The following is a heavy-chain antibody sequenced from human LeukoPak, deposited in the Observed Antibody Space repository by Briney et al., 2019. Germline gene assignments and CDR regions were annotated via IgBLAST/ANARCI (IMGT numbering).Heavy chain of an antibody. V-gene: IGHV3-48*02. CDR2: ISSSSSTL. J-gene: IGHJ3*02. CDR1: GFTFRSYS. Sequence: GGSRRLSCAASGFTFRSYSMSGVRQAPGKGLEWVAYISSSSSTLHYEDPVKGRFTISRDNAKNSLYLQMNSLRDEDTAVYYCARDGRPFDIWGQGTMVTVSS. CDR3: ARDGRPFDI.